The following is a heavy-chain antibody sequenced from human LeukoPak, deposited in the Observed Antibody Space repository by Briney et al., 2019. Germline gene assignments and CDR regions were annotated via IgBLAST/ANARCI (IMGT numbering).Heavy chain of an antibody. CDR3: ATSGGTLGPTNYFAY. CDR2: IYYSGIT. J-gene: IGHJ4*02. CDR1: GGSISSSSYY. Sequence: SETLSLTCTVSGGSISSSSYYWAWLRQPPGKGLEWFGSIYYSGITYYNPSLKSRATISVDTSKNQFSLKLSSVTAADTAVYYCATSGGTLGPTNYFAYWGQGTLVTVSS. V-gene: IGHV4-39*07. D-gene: IGHD3-16*01.